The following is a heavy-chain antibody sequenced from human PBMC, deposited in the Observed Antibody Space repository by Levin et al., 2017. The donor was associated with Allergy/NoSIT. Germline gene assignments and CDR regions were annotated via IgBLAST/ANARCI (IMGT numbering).Heavy chain of an antibody. CDR1: GYTFTGYY. Sequence: GESLKISCKASGYTFTGYYLHWVRQAPGQGLEWMGIINPSGGSTSYAQKFQGRVTMTGDTSTSTVYMEVSSLRSEDTAVYYCARRYSSGSFDHWGQGTLVTVSS. CDR2: INPSGGST. CDR3: ARRYSSGSFDH. J-gene: IGHJ4*02. D-gene: IGHD2-15*01. V-gene: IGHV1-46*01.